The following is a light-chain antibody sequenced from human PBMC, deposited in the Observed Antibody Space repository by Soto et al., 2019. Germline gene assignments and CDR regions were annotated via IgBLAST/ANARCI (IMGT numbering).Light chain of an antibody. J-gene: IGKJ4*01. Sequence: EIVLTQSPATLSLSPEERATLSCRASQSVSSYLAWYQQKPGQAPRLLIYDASNRATGIPARFSGSGSGTDFTLTISSLEPEDFAVYYCQQRSNSFGGGTKVEIK. V-gene: IGKV3-11*01. CDR3: QQRSNS. CDR1: QSVSSY. CDR2: DAS.